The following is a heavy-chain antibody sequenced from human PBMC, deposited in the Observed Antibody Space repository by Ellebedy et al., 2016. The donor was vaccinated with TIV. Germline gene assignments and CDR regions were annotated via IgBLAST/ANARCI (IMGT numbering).Heavy chain of an antibody. V-gene: IGHV3-11*01. D-gene: IGHD3-3*01. Sequence: GGSLRLSCAASGFTFSDYYMSWIRQAPGKGLEWVSYISSSGSTIYYADSVRGRFTISRDNAKNSLYLQMNSLRAEDTALYYCARADFFGVVKRRDSYGMDVWGQGTTVTVSS. CDR3: ARADFFGVVKRRDSYGMDV. CDR2: ISSSGSTI. J-gene: IGHJ6*02. CDR1: GFTFSDYY.